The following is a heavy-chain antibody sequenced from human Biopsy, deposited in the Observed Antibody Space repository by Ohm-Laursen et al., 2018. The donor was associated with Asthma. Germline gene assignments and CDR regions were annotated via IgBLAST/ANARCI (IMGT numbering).Heavy chain of an antibody. CDR1: GGSISSSSYY. V-gene: IGHV4-39*01. CDR3: VSPPGY. Sequence: SDTLSLTCTVSGGSISSSSYYWGWIRRPPGEGLEFIGTIYYSGSTYYNPSLKSRVTLSVDASKNQFSLKLTSVTAADTAVYYCVSPPGYWGQGTRVTVSS. J-gene: IGHJ4*02. CDR2: IYYSGST.